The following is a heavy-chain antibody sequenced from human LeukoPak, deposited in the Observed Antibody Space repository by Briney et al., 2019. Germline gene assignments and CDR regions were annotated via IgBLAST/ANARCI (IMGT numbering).Heavy chain of an antibody. CDR2: INPNSGGT. J-gene: IGHJ4*02. D-gene: IGHD3-22*01. Sequence: ASVKVSCKASGYTFTGYYMHWVRQAPGQGLEWMGRINPNSGGTNYAQKFQGRVTMTRDTSISTAYMELSRLRSGDTAVYYCAGLGVSDSSGYYLFDYWGQGTLVTVSS. CDR3: AGLGVSDSSGYYLFDY. V-gene: IGHV1-2*06. CDR1: GYTFTGYY.